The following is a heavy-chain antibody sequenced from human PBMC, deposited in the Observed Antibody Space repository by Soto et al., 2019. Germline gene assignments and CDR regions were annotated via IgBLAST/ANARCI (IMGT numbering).Heavy chain of an antibody. Sequence: GGSLRLSCAASGLTFSSYGMHWVRQAPGKGLEWVAVISYDGSNKYYADSVKGRFTISRDNSKNTLYLQMNSLRAEDTAVYYCAKDRANWGAFDIWGQGTMVTVSS. J-gene: IGHJ3*02. D-gene: IGHD7-27*01. CDR3: AKDRANWGAFDI. CDR2: ISYDGSNK. V-gene: IGHV3-30*18. CDR1: GLTFSSYG.